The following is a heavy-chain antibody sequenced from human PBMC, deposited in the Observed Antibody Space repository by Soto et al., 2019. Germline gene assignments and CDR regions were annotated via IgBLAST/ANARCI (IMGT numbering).Heavy chain of an antibody. CDR2: ISGSGGST. Sequence: GGSLRLSCAASGFTFSSYAMSWVRQAPGKGLEWVSAISGSGGSTYYADSVKGRFTISRDNSKNTLYLQMNSLRAEDTAVYYCAKDGGYSSSWYPSYYYYYGMDVWGQGTTVTVSS. CDR3: AKDGGYSSSWYPSYYYYYGMDV. V-gene: IGHV3-23*01. D-gene: IGHD6-13*01. J-gene: IGHJ6*02. CDR1: GFTFSSYA.